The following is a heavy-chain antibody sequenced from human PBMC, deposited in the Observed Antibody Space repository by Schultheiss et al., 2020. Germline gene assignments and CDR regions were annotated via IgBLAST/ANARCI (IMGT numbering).Heavy chain of an antibody. CDR2: ISYDGSNK. CDR1: GFTFSSYA. J-gene: IGHJ4*02. CDR3: ARLVAASGLDY. Sequence: GGSLRLSCAASGFTFSSYAMHWVRQAPGKGLEWVAVISYDGSNKYYADSVKGRFTISRDNSKNTLYLQMNSLRAEDTSVYYCARLVAASGLDYWGQGTLVTVYS. V-gene: IGHV3-30*14. D-gene: IGHD6-13*01.